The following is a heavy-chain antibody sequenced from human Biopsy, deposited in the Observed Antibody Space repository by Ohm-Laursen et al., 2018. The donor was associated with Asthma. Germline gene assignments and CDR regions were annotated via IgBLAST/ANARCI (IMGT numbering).Heavy chain of an antibody. CDR1: GYSLTDLS. V-gene: IGHV1-24*01. Sequence: ASVKVSCNISGYSLTDLSMHWVRQAPGQGLEWMGGHDHEEGGTVNARRFQGRVTITADIFTRTVYMELSSLSSDDTAVYYCASDFPKDYVRYNFQFWGQGTLVTVSS. CDR2: HDHEEGGT. CDR3: ASDFPKDYVRYNFQF. D-gene: IGHD4-17*01. J-gene: IGHJ4*02.